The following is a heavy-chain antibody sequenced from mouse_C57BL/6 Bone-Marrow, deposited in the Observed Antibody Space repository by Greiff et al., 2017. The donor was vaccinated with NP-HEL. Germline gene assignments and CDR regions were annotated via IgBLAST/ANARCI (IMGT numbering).Heavy chain of an antibody. CDR1: GYTFTSYW. CDR3: ALYYYGSSYDAMDY. J-gene: IGHJ4*01. CDR2: IDPSDSYT. Sequence: VQLQQPGAELVKPGASVKLSCKASGYTFTSYWMQWVKQRPGQGLEWIGEIDPSDSYTNYNQKFKGKATLTVDTSSSTAYMQLSSLTSEESAVYYCALYYYGSSYDAMDYWGQGTSVTVSS. D-gene: IGHD1-1*01. V-gene: IGHV1-50*01.